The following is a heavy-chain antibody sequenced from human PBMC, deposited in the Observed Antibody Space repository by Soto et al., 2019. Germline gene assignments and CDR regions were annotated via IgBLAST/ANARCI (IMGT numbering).Heavy chain of an antibody. CDR1: GYSFTNYW. V-gene: IGHV5-51*01. Sequence: GESLKISCQGSGYSFTNYWVGWVRQMPGKGLEWMGIIYPGDSDTRYSPSFQGQVTISADKSISTAYLQWSSLKASDTAMYYCARLTMVRGGPNYYYYGMDVWGQGTTVTVSS. CDR3: ARLTMVRGGPNYYYYGMDV. D-gene: IGHD3-10*01. J-gene: IGHJ6*02. CDR2: IYPGDSDT.